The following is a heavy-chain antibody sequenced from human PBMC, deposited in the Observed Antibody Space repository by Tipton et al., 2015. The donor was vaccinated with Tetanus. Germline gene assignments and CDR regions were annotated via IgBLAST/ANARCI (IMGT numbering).Heavy chain of an antibody. CDR3: ASHYGSGSDDAFDI. CDR1: GGSISSYY. V-gene: IGHV4-4*07. Sequence: TLSLTCTVSGGSISSYYWSWIRQPAGKGLEWFGRIYTSGSTNYNPSLKSRVTMSVDTSKNQFSLKLSSVTAADTAVYYCASHYGSGSDDAFDIWGQGTMVTVSS. D-gene: IGHD3-10*01. CDR2: IYTSGST. J-gene: IGHJ3*02.